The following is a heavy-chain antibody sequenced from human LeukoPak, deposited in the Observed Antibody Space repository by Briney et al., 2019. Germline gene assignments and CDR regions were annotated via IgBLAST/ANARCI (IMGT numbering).Heavy chain of an antibody. V-gene: IGHV4-59*01. D-gene: IGHD4-17*01. J-gene: IGHJ3*02. CDR1: GGSISSYY. CDR2: IYYSGRT. CDR3: ARDLYPYGDYPDAFDI. Sequence: PSETLSLTCTVSGGSISSYYWSWLRQPPGKGLEWIGYIYYSGRTNYNPSLKSRVTISVDTSKNQFSLKLSSVTAADTAVYYCARDLYPYGDYPDAFDIWGQGTMVTVSS.